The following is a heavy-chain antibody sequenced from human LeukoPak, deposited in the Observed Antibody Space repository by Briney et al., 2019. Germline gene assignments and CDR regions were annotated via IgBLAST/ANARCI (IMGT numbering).Heavy chain of an antibody. J-gene: IGHJ4*02. CDR2: IIPIFGTA. D-gene: IGHD3-3*01. Sequence: SVRVSCKASGGTFSSYAISWVRQAPGQGLEWMGGIIPIFGTANYAQKFQGRVTITADESTSTAYMELSSLRSEDTAVYYCARVGYDFWSGYSQDHGEYYFDYWGQGTLVTVSS. CDR3: ARVGYDFWSGYSQDHGEYYFDY. V-gene: IGHV1-69*01. CDR1: GGTFSSYA.